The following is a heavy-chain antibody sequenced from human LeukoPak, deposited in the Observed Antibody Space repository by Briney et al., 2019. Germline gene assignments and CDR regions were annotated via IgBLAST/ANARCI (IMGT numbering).Heavy chain of an antibody. CDR1: GFSFTNYW. CDR2: INSDGSAT. D-gene: IGHD6-19*01. CDR3: AREAYGSGHRYSDF. Sequence: GGSLRLSCAASGFSFTNYWMHWVRQAPGKGLVWVSHINSDGSATRYADSVEGRFTISRDNAKNTLYLQMNSLRTEDTAMYFCAREAYGSGHRYSDFWGQGTLVTVSS. J-gene: IGHJ4*02. V-gene: IGHV3-74*01.